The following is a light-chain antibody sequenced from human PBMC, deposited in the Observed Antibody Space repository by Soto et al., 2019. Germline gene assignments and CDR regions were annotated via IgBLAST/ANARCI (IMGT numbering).Light chain of an antibody. CDR3: QKYNSAPPIT. CDR1: QGIRTE. Sequence: AIQMTQSPSSLSASVGDRVTITCRASQGIRTELGWYQQRPGEAPKLLIYAASTLQSGVPSRFSGSGSGTDFTLTISSLQPEDFATYYCQKYNSAPPITFGQGTRLEIK. J-gene: IGKJ5*01. V-gene: IGKV1-6*02. CDR2: AAS.